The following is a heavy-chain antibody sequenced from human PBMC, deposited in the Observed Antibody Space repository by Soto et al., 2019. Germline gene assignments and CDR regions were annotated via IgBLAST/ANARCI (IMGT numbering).Heavy chain of an antibody. Sequence: GASVKVSCKASGYTFTSYGISWVRQAPGQGLEWMGWISAYNGNTNYAQKLQGRVTMTTDTSTSTAYMELRSLRSDDTAVYYCARENTSTRMVRGVITLYYFDYWGQGTLVTVSS. CDR2: ISAYNGNT. D-gene: IGHD3-10*01. V-gene: IGHV1-18*01. CDR1: GYTFTSYG. CDR3: ARENTSTRMVRGVITLYYFDY. J-gene: IGHJ4*02.